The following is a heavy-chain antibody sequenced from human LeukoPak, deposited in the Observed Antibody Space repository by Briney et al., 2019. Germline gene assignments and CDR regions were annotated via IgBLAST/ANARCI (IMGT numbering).Heavy chain of an antibody. D-gene: IGHD1-26*01. Sequence: GGSLRLSCAASGFAFNTYSMNWVRQAPGKGLEWVSSISSGSSYIYYADSLKGRFTISRDNAKNSLYLQMNSLRAEDTAVYYCARGGIAGKYYSYYYMDVWGKGTTVTVSS. CDR2: ISSGSSYI. CDR1: GFAFNTYS. CDR3: ARGGIAGKYYSYYYMDV. V-gene: IGHV3-21*06. J-gene: IGHJ6*03.